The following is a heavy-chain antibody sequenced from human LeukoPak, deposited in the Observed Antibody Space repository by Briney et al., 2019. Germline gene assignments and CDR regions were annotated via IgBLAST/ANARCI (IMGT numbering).Heavy chain of an antibody. CDR3: AKHWSDEVIGFFDN. D-gene: IGHD3-3*01. J-gene: IGHJ5*02. V-gene: IGHV3-23*01. CDR2: MGDGDASA. Sequence: GGSLRLSCAAFGFIFSNYATSWVRQAPGKGLEWISVMGDGDASAFYVDSVKARFTISRDNSKNTLSLQMDSLRAEDTAIYYCAKHWSDEVIGFFDNWGLGTLVTVSS. CDR1: GFIFSNYA.